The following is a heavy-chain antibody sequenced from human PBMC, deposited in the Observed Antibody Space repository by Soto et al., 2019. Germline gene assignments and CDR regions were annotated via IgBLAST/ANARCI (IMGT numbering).Heavy chain of an antibody. J-gene: IGHJ6*02. CDR1: GGSRSSDSNY. V-gene: IGHV4-61*01. CDR2: IYYSGST. Sequence: ETLSRNCTVSGGSRSSDSNYWSWIRQPPGKGLEWIGYIYYSGSTNYNPSLKSRVTISVDTSKNQFSLKLRSVTAADTAVYFCARGPRLGYYDSTGYYNYYNGMDVWVQATT. CDR3: ARGPRLGYYDSTGYYNYYNGMDV. D-gene: IGHD3-22*01.